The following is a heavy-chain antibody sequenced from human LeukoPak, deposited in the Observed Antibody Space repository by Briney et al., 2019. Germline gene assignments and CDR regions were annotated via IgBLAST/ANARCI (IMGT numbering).Heavy chain of an antibody. CDR3: ATTLRSGSYYFDS. J-gene: IGHJ4*02. Sequence: GGSLRLSCAASGFTFSDYAMSWVRQPPGKGLEWISTISGSGDYTYYADSVRGRFTISRDNSKNTLYLQMNSLRVEDTAVYYCATTLRSGSYYFDSWGQGTLVTVSS. V-gene: IGHV3-23*01. CDR2: ISGSGDYT. CDR1: GFTFSDYA. D-gene: IGHD1-26*01.